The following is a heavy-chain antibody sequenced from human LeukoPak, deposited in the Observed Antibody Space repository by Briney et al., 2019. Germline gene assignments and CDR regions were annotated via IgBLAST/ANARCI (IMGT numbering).Heavy chain of an antibody. CDR3: ATDCSGGSCYPIFDY. D-gene: IGHD2-15*01. V-gene: IGHV3-48*01. CDR1: GFTFSSYS. Sequence: GGSLRLSCAASGFTFSSYSMNWVRQAPGKGLEWVSYISSSSSTIYYADSVKGRFTISRDNAKNSLYLQMDSLRAEDTAVYYCATDCSGGSCYPIFDYWGQGTLVTVSS. CDR2: ISSSSSTI. J-gene: IGHJ4*02.